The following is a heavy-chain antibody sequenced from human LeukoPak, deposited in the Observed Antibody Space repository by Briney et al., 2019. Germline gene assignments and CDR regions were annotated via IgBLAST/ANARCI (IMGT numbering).Heavy chain of an antibody. Sequence: PSETLSLTCTASSGSISSTSYYWGWIRQPPGRGLEWIGGIIYSGNTYYNPSLKSRVTISVDTTKNQFSLKLTSVTAADTAVYFCVRHFHGSGYVVDLRGQGTLVTVSS. D-gene: IGHD6-13*01. CDR1: SGSISSTSYY. CDR2: IIYSGNT. V-gene: IGHV4-39*01. CDR3: VRHFHGSGYVVDL. J-gene: IGHJ5*02.